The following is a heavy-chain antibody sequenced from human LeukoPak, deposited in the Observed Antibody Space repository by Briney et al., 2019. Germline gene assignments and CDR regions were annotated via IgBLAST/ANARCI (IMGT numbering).Heavy chain of an antibody. CDR2: IYYSGST. Sequence: KTSQTLSLTCTVSGGSISSGDYYWSWIRQPPGKGLEWIGYIYYSGSTYYNPSLNSRVTISVDTSKNQFSLKLSSVTAADTAVYYCASSSSSWYFWFDPWGQGTLVTVSS. V-gene: IGHV4-30-4*01. J-gene: IGHJ5*02. D-gene: IGHD6-13*01. CDR3: ASSSSSWYFWFDP. CDR1: GGSISSGDYY.